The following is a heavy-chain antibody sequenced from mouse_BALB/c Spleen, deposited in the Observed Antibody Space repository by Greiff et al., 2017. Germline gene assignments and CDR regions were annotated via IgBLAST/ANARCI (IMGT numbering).Heavy chain of an antibody. CDR3: ARCPITTVVPYAMDY. J-gene: IGHJ4*01. Sequence: EVKLVESGGGLVQPGGSRKLSCAASGFTFSSFGMHWVRQAPEKGLEWVAYISSGSSTIYYADTVKGRFTISRDNPKNTLFLQMTSLRSEDTAMYYCARCPITTVVPYAMDYWGQGTSVTVSS. V-gene: IGHV5-17*02. D-gene: IGHD1-1*01. CDR1: GFTFSSFG. CDR2: ISSGSSTI.